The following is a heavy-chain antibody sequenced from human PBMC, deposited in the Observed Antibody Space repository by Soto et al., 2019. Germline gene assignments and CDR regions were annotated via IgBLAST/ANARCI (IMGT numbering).Heavy chain of an antibody. CDR1: GDSISSDKW. D-gene: IGHD2-21*02. V-gene: IGHV4-4*02. CDR3: ARGGDWQFDY. CDR2: IHHSGRT. Sequence: QVQLQESGPGLVKPSGTLSLTCAVSGDSISSDKWWSWVRQPPGKGLEWIGEIHHSGRTNYNPSLQSRVTILVEKSKNQFSLELSSMTAADTAVYYCARGGDWQFDYWGQGTLVTVSS. J-gene: IGHJ4*02.